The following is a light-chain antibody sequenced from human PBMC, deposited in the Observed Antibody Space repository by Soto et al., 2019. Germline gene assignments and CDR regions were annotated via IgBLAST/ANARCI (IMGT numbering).Light chain of an antibody. J-gene: IGKJ5*01. V-gene: IGKV1-39*01. CDR3: HQSFGSPFT. CDR2: SST. CDR1: RTITKF. Sequence: DIQMTQSPSSLSASVGDRVTITCRASRTITKFLNWYHQKPGQAPKLLIYSSTNLESGVPKRFRGTGSGTDFALTISSLQPEDFGTYYCHQSFGSPFTFGQGTRVDIK.